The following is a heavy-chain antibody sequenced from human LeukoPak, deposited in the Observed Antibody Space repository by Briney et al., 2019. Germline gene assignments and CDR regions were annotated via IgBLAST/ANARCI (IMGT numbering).Heavy chain of an antibody. D-gene: IGHD3-16*02. CDR3: ARRVTYYDYVWGSYRSNYFDY. V-gene: IGHV4-34*01. CDR1: GGSISSYY. Sequence: SETLSLTCTVSGGSISSYYWSWIRQPPGKGLEWIGEINHSGSTNYNPSLKSRVTISVDTSKNQFSLKLSSVTAADTAVYYCARRVTYYDYVWGSYRSNYFDYWGQGTLVTVSS. CDR2: INHSGST. J-gene: IGHJ4*02.